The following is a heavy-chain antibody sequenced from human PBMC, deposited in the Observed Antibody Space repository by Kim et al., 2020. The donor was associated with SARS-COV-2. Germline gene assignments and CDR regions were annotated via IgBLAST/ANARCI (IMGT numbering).Heavy chain of an antibody. V-gene: IGHV3-23*01. D-gene: IGHD3-22*01. J-gene: IGHJ6*02. CDR1: GFTFSSYA. CDR2: ISGSGGST. Sequence: GGSLRLSCAASGFTFSSYAMSWVRQAPGKGLEWVSAISGSGGSTYYADSVKGRFTISRDNSKNTLYLQMNSLRAEDTAVYYCAKDFRPYYYDSSGYSARYGMDVWGQGTTVTVSS. CDR3: AKDFRPYYYDSSGYSARYGMDV.